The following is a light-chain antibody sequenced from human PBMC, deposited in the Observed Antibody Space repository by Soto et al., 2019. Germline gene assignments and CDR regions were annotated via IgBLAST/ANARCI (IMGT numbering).Light chain of an antibody. J-gene: IGKJ2*01. CDR1: QSVSSN. CDR3: QLYGSSPPYI. Sequence: EIVVTQSPATLSVSPLERGTLXRRSSQSVSSNLAWHQQKPGQAPRLLINGASTRATGIPARFSGSGSGTEFSLTISSLQSEDFAVYYCQLYGSSPPYIFGPGTKVDIK. V-gene: IGKV3-15*01. CDR2: GAS.